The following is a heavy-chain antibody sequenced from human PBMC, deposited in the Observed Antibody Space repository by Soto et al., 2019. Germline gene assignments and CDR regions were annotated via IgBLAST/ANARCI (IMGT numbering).Heavy chain of an antibody. V-gene: IGHV3-23*01. D-gene: IGHD5-12*01. CDR1: GFTFSSYA. CDR2: ISGSGGST. CDR3: AKHVVATIYYYYMDV. Sequence: PGGSLRLSCAASGFTFSSYAMSWVRQAPGKGLEWVSAISGSGGSTYFADSVKGRFTISRDNSENTLYLQMNSLRAEDTAIYYCAKHVVATIYYYYMDVWGKGTTVTVSS. J-gene: IGHJ6*03.